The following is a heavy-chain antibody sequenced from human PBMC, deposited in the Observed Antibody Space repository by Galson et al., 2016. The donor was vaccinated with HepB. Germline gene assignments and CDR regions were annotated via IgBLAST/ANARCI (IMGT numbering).Heavy chain of an antibody. J-gene: IGHJ4*02. D-gene: IGHD3-10*01. CDR3: ARESSYGNF. V-gene: IGHV4-61*03. CDR1: GASVSSTGYY. Sequence: ETLSLTCTVSGASVSSTGYYWRWIRQHPGKGLEWIGYIFDFDNTTHNLHLKSRVTISVAPSKAHFSLNLNSVTAADAAVYYCARESSYGNFWGQGTLATVSS. CDR2: IFDFDNT.